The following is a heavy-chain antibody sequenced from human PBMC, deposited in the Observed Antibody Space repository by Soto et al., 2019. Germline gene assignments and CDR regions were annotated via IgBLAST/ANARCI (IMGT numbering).Heavy chain of an antibody. Sequence: ASVKVSCKASGYSFTGYYMHWVRQAPGQGLEWMGYINPNSGATNYAPKFQGWVTMTRDTSTSTAYMELSSLRSEDTAVYYCASDRLGYSSSTPPYYYYGMDVWGQGTTVTVSS. D-gene: IGHD6-6*01. CDR2: INPNSGAT. J-gene: IGHJ6*02. V-gene: IGHV1-2*04. CDR1: GYSFTGYY. CDR3: ASDRLGYSSSTPPYYYYGMDV.